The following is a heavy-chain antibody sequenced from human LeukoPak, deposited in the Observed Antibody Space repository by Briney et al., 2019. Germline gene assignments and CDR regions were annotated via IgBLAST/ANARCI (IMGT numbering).Heavy chain of an antibody. CDR1: GYTLTELS. Sequence: ASVKVSCKVSGYTLTELSMHWVRQAPGKGLGWMGGFDPEDGETIYAQKFQGRVTMTEDTSTDTAYMELSSLRSEDTAVYYCATSPDRIAVAGTRWDYWGQGTLVTVSS. D-gene: IGHD6-19*01. J-gene: IGHJ4*02. CDR3: ATSPDRIAVAGTRWDY. CDR2: FDPEDGET. V-gene: IGHV1-24*01.